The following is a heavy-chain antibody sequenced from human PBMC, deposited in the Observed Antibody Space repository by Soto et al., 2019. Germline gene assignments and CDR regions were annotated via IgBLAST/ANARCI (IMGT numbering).Heavy chain of an antibody. V-gene: IGHV1-69*13. Sequence: SVKVSCKASGGTFSSYAISWVRQAPGQGLEWMGGIIPIFGTANYAQKFQGRVTITADESTSTAYMELSSLRSEDTAVYYCARGHYDSITIFGVVTVLPHYYYYGMDVWGQGTTVTVSS. CDR2: IIPIFGTA. CDR1: GGTFSSYA. J-gene: IGHJ6*02. CDR3: ARGHYDSITIFGVVTVLPHYYYYGMDV. D-gene: IGHD3-3*01.